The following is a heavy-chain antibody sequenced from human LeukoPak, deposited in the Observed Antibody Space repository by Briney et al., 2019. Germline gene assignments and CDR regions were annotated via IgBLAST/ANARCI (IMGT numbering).Heavy chain of an antibody. Sequence: PSETLSLTCTVSGGSISSSSYYWGWLRQPPGKGLEWIGSIYYSGSTYYNPPLKSRVTISVDTSKNQFSLKLSSVTAADTAVYYCARRREIAVAGAVDYWGQGTLVTVSS. V-gene: IGHV4-39*01. J-gene: IGHJ4*02. CDR3: ARRREIAVAGAVDY. CDR2: IYYSGST. D-gene: IGHD6-19*01. CDR1: GGSISSSSYY.